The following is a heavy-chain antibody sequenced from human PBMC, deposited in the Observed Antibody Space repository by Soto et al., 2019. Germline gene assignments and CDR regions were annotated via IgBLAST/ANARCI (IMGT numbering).Heavy chain of an antibody. Sequence: GGSLRLSCAASGFTFSSYEMNWVRQAPGKGLEWVSYISSSGSTIYYADSVKGRFTISRDNAKNSLYLQMNSLRAEDTAVYYCARELIVGADFWGQGTLVTVSS. V-gene: IGHV3-48*03. CDR3: ARELIVGADF. J-gene: IGHJ4*02. CDR1: GFTFSSYE. D-gene: IGHD1-26*01. CDR2: ISSSGSTI.